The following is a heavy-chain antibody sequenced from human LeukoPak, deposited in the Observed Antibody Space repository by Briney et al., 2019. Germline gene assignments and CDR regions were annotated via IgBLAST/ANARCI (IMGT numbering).Heavy chain of an antibody. V-gene: IGHV3-7*03. J-gene: IGHJ4*02. CDR1: GFIFSGSW. Sequence: GSLRLSCTASGFIFSGSWMAWIRQAPGKGLEWVAIIKKDGSEKYYVDSMKGRFTISRDNAKNSLFLQMNSLRAEDTAIYYCTTDTWYSAGHWGQGTLVTVSS. D-gene: IGHD2-15*01. CDR3: TTDTWYSAGH. CDR2: IKKDGSEK.